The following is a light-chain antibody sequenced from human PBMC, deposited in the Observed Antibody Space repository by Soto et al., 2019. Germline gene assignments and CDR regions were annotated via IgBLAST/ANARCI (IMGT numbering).Light chain of an antibody. CDR1: QDISNY. CDR3: QQYDNLPASF. CDR2: DAS. V-gene: IGKV1-33*01. Sequence: DIQMTQSPSSLSASVGDRVTITCQASQDISNYLNWYQQKPGKAPKLLIYDASNLETGVPSRFSGSGSGTDFTFTISSLQPEDIATYYCQQYDNLPASFFGGGTKVEIK. J-gene: IGKJ4*01.